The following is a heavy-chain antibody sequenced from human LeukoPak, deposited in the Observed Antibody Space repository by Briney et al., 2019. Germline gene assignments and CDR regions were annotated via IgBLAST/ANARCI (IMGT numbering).Heavy chain of an antibody. Sequence: SQTPSLTCTVSGGSISSGGYYWSWIRQHPGKGLEWIGYIYYSGSTYYNPSLKSRVTISVDTSKNQFSLKLSSVTAADTAVYYCARDRYSSKNWFDPWGQGTLVTVSS. CDR2: IYYSGST. V-gene: IGHV4-31*03. J-gene: IGHJ5*02. D-gene: IGHD6-13*01. CDR3: ARDRYSSKNWFDP. CDR1: GGSISSGGYY.